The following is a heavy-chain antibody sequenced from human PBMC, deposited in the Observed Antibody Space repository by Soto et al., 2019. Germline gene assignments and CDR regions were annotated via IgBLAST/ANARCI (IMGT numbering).Heavy chain of an antibody. CDR2: INHSGST. CDR3: ARTDSSSFYSTFDY. J-gene: IGHJ4*02. V-gene: IGHV4-34*01. D-gene: IGHD6-13*01. Sequence: SETLSLTCAVYGGSFSGYYWSWIRQPPGKGLEWIGEINHSGSTNYNPSLKSRVTISVDTSKNQFSLKLSSVTAADTAVYYCARTDSSSFYSTFDYWGQGTLVTVS. CDR1: GGSFSGYY.